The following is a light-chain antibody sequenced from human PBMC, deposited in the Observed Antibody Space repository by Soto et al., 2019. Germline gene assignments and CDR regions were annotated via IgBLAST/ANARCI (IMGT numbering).Light chain of an antibody. CDR3: QQVNSYPRT. J-gene: IGKJ2*01. CDR1: QGISFY. V-gene: IGKV1-9*01. Sequence: IQLTQSPSSLSACVGDRVNITCRASQGISFYLAWYQQKAGKAPKLLIYAASTLQSGVPSRFGGSGSGTDFTLTISSLQPEDFATYYCQQVNSYPRTFGQGTKLEIK. CDR2: AAS.